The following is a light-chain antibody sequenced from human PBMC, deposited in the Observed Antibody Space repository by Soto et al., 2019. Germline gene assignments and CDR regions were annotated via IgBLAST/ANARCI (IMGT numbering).Light chain of an antibody. CDR3: QQYNIWPLWT. CDR1: DSFTSS. CDR2: AAS. Sequence: EILMTQSPATLSVSPGDRATLSCISSDSFTSSLAWYQHKPGHPPRLLIYAASTRATDVPARFSGGGSETEFTLTISSLQSEDFAVYFCQQYNIWPLWTFGQGTKVDI. J-gene: IGKJ1*01. V-gene: IGKV3-15*01.